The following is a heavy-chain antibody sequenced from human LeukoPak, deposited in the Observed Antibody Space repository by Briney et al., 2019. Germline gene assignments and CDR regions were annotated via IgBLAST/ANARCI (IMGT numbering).Heavy chain of an antibody. CDR3: ARDVYGSGSFVAFDI. D-gene: IGHD3-10*01. CDR1: GFTFSSYA. CDR2: ISYDGSNK. V-gene: IGHV3-30*04. Sequence: PGRSLRLSCAASGFTFSSYATHWVRQAPGKGLEWVAVISYDGSNKYYADSVKGRFTISRDNSKNTLYLQMNSLRAEDTAVYYCARDVYGSGSFVAFDIWGQGTMVTVSS. J-gene: IGHJ3*02.